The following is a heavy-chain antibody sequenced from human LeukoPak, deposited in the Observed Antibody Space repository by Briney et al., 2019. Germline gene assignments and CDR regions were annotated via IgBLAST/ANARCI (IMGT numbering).Heavy chain of an antibody. J-gene: IGHJ4*02. CDR3: ARSSIAAVDY. D-gene: IGHD6-13*01. CDR2: IYYSGGT. Sequence: SETLSLTCTVSGGSISSSSYYWGWIRQPPGKGLEWIGSIYYSGGTYYNPSLKSRVTISVDTSKNQFSLKLSSVTAADTAVYYCARSSIAAVDYWGQGTLVTVSS. V-gene: IGHV4-39*01. CDR1: GGSISSSSYY.